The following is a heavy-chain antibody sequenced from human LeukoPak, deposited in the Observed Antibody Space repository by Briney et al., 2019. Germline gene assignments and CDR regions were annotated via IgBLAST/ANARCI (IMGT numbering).Heavy chain of an antibody. CDR3: AADPYYGNNLSYYYYYMDV. V-gene: IGHV3-21*04. Sequence: GGSLRLSCAASGFTFSSYSMNWVRQAPGKGLEWVSSISSSSSYIYYADSVKGRFTISRDNAKNSLYLQMNSLRAEDTAVYYCAADPYYGNNLSYYYYYMDVWGKGTTVTVSS. D-gene: IGHD3-10*01. CDR2: ISSSSSYI. CDR1: GFTFSSYS. J-gene: IGHJ6*03.